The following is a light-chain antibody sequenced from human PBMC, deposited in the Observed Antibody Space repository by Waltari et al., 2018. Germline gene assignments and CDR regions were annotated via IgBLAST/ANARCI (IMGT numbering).Light chain of an antibody. J-gene: IGLJ1*01. CDR2: DVS. Sequence: QSALTQPRSVSGSPGQSVTLSCTGNSSDVGGYNYVSWYQQHPGKVPKLMIYDVSKRPSGVPDRFSGSKSGNTASLTISGLQAEDEADYYCCSYAGSYSFVFGTGTKVTVL. V-gene: IGLV2-11*01. CDR3: CSYAGSYSFV. CDR1: SSDVGGYNY.